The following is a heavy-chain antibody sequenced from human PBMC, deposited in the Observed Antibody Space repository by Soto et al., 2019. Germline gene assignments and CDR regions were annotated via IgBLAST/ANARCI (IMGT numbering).Heavy chain of an antibody. D-gene: IGHD3-9*01. CDR2: FDPEDGET. V-gene: IGHV1-24*01. CDR1: GYTLTELS. J-gene: IGHJ3*02. Sequence: GASVKVSCKVSGYTLTELSMHWVRQAPGKGLEWMGGFDPEDGETIYAQKFQGRVTMTEDTSTDTAYMELSSLRSEDTAVYYCATSSRTYYDILTGYWAFDIWGQGTMVTVSS. CDR3: ATSSRTYYDILTGYWAFDI.